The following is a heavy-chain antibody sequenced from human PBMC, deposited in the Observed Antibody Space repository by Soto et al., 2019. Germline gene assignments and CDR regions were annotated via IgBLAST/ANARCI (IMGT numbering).Heavy chain of an antibody. D-gene: IGHD3-10*01. CDR2: INEYGVST. V-gene: IGHV3-74*03. Sequence: PGGSLRLSCEASGFMFSMYWMHWVRQVPGKGPVWVSRINEYGVSTTYADSLKGRFNISRDNSMNTLYLQMNSLRAEDTAVYYCAKVLWSGPLPYFDYWGQGTLVTVSS. CDR3: AKVLWSGPLPYFDY. J-gene: IGHJ4*02. CDR1: GFMFSMYW.